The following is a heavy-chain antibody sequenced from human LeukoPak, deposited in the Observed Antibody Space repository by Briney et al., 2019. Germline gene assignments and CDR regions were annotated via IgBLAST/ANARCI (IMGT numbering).Heavy chain of an antibody. CDR1: GFTFSSYE. D-gene: IGHD3-10*01. V-gene: IGHV3-21*01. Sequence: GGSLRLSCAASGFTFSSYEMNWVRQAPGKGLEWVSSISSSSSYIFYADSVKGRFTMSRDNAKKSLFLQMNSLRAEDTAVYYCASYRVLLWFGESTDYWGQGTLVTVSS. J-gene: IGHJ4*02. CDR2: ISSSSSYI. CDR3: ASYRVLLWFGESTDY.